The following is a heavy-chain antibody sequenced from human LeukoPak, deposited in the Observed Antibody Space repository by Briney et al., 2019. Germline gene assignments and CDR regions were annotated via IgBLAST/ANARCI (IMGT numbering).Heavy chain of an antibody. J-gene: IGHJ5*02. V-gene: IGHV4-38-2*01. D-gene: IGHD6-13*01. CDR3: ARTYSSSWYQSSDWFDP. CDR2: IYHSGST. CDR1: GYSISSGHY. Sequence: SETLSLTCAVSGYSISSGHYWGWIRQPPGKGLEWIGSIYHSGSTYYNPSLKSRVTISVDTSKNQFSLKLSSVTAADTAVYYCARTYSSSWYQSSDWFDPWGQGTLVTVSS.